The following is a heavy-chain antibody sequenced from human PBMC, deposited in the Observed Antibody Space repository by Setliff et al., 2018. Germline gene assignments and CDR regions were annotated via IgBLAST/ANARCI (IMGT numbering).Heavy chain of an antibody. J-gene: IGHJ6*03. V-gene: IGHV3-21*01. D-gene: IGHD2-21*02. CDR2: ISRDTDYT. Sequence: GGSLRLSXAASGFSFNNYYMTWVRQAPGKGLEWISGISRDTDYTYYAESVKGRFTIFRDNAKNSVYLQMNRLRAEDTAVYYCAKSGGDHCCPLYHHYYMDVWGTGTTVTVSS. CDR3: AKSGGDHCCPLYHHYYMDV. CDR1: GFSFNNYY.